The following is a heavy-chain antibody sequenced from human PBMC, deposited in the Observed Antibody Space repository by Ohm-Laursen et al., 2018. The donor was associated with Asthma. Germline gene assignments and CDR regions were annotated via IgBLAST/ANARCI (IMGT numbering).Heavy chain of an antibody. D-gene: IGHD4-11*01. CDR2: ISSSDGST. Sequence: GSLRLSCAASGFTFSDYAMNWVRQAPGKGLEWISGISSSDGSTDYADSVKGRFTISRDNSKNTLYLQMNSLRAEDTAVYYCARGEVPVYYYGLDDWGQGTTVTVSS. V-gene: IGHV3-23*01. CDR1: GFTFSDYA. CDR3: ARGEVPVYYYGLDD. J-gene: IGHJ6*02.